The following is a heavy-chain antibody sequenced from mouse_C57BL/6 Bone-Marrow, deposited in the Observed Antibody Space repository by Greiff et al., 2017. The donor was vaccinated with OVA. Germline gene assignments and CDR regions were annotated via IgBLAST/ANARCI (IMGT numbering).Heavy chain of an antibody. D-gene: IGHD4-1*01. J-gene: IGHJ2*01. Sequence: VQLQQSGTVLARPGASVKMSCKTSGYTFTSYWMHWVKQRPGQGLEWIGAIYPGNSDTSYNQKFKGKAKLTAVTSASTAYMELSSLTNEDSAVYYCTRGNWDRVYFDYWGQGTTLTVSS. CDR1: GYTFTSYW. V-gene: IGHV1-5*01. CDR2: IYPGNSDT. CDR3: TRGNWDRVYFDY.